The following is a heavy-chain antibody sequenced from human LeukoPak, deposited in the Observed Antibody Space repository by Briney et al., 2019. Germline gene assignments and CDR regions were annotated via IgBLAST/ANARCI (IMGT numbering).Heavy chain of an antibody. CDR3: AKDVGKWESLHFFDY. CDR1: GFTFSDHA. J-gene: IGHJ4*02. D-gene: IGHD1-26*01. V-gene: IGHV3-23*01. Sequence: GSLRLSCAASGFTFSDHAMSWVRQAPGKGLEWISGISGSGASTYYADSVKGRFTISRDDSRNTLYLQMNSLRGDDTAVYYCAKDVGKWESLHFFDYWGQGTLVTVSS. CDR2: ISGSGAST.